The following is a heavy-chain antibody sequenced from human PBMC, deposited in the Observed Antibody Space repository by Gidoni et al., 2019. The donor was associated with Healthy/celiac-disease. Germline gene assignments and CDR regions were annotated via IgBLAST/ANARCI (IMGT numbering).Heavy chain of an antibody. Sequence: EVQLVQSGAVVKKPGESLKISCKGSGYSFTSYWIGWVRQMPGKGLEWMGIIYPGDSDTRYSPSFQGQVTISADKSISTAYLQWSSLKASDTAMYYCARRYYYDSSGMDYFDYWGQGTLVTVSS. V-gene: IGHV5-51*01. CDR3: ARRYYYDSSGMDYFDY. D-gene: IGHD3-22*01. CDR1: GYSFTSYW. CDR2: IYPGDSDT. J-gene: IGHJ4*02.